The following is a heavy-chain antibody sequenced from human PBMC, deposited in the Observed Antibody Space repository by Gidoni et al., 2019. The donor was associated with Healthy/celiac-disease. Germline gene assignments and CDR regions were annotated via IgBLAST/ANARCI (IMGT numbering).Heavy chain of an antibody. V-gene: IGHV1-69*12. CDR1: GGTFSSYA. CDR3: ASSPRIAVAGHFDY. Sequence: VQLLQSGAAVKKPGSSVKVSCKASGGTFSSYAISWVRQAPGQGLEWMGGIIPIFGTANYAQKFQGRVTITADESTSTAYMELSSLRSEDTAVYYCASSPRIAVAGHFDYWGQGTLVTVSS. CDR2: IIPIFGTA. D-gene: IGHD6-19*01. J-gene: IGHJ4*02.